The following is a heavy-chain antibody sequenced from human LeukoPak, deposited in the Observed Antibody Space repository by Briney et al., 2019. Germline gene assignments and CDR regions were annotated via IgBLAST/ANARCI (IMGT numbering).Heavy chain of an antibody. D-gene: IGHD6-19*01. CDR3: VRDRAVAGTEDLYFDN. J-gene: IGHJ4*02. V-gene: IGHV3-74*01. Sequence: GGSLRLSCAASGFTFSNYWMHWVRQGPGKWLVWLSRINGGGTTITYGDSVRGRFTISRDNAKNTVYLQMNSLRADDTAVYFCVRDRAVAGTEDLYFDNWGQGTLVTVSS. CDR2: INGGGTTI. CDR1: GFTFSNYW.